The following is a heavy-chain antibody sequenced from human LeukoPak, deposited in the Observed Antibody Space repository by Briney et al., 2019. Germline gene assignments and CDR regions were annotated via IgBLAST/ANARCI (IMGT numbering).Heavy chain of an antibody. CDR3: ARDPSNTSGRFWYVDV. J-gene: IGHJ2*01. Sequence: ASVKVSCKASGYTFTSYGISWVRQAPGQGLEWMGWVSAYNGNTNYAQKLQGRITLTTETSTSTAYMEVWSLRSDDTAVYYCARDPSNTSGRFWYVDVWGRGTLVTVSA. V-gene: IGHV1-18*01. D-gene: IGHD6-19*01. CDR2: VSAYNGNT. CDR1: GYTFTSYG.